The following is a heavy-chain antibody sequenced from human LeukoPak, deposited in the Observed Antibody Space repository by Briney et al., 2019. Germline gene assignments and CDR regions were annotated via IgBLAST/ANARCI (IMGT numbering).Heavy chain of an antibody. CDR1: GGSFSGYY. D-gene: IGHD7-27*01. Sequence: PSETLSLTCAVYGGSFSGYYWSWIRQPPGKGLEWIGEINHSGSTNYNPSLKSRVTISVDTSKNQFSLKLSSVTAADTAVYYCARRTYPTWGWEYYYYGMDVWGQGTTVTVSS. CDR3: ARRTYPTWGWEYYYYGMDV. J-gene: IGHJ6*02. V-gene: IGHV4-34*01. CDR2: INHSGST.